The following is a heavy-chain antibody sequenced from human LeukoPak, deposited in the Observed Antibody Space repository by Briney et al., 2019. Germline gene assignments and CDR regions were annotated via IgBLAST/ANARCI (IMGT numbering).Heavy chain of an antibody. D-gene: IGHD3-22*01. CDR2: INWNGGYT. J-gene: IGHJ5*02. V-gene: IGHV3-20*04. Sequence: GGSLGLSCAASGFIFDDHGMNWVRQTPGRGLEWVAGINWNGGYTGYVEYVKGRFTISRDNAKNSLYLQMNSLRAEDTAVYYCARDIGSSGSWFDPWGQGTLVTVSS. CDR3: ARDIGSSGSWFDP. CDR1: GFIFDDHG.